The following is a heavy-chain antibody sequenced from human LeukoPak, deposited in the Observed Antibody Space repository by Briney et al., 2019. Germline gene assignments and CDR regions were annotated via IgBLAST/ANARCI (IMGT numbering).Heavy chain of an antibody. CDR2: IYLGDSDT. D-gene: IGHD6-19*01. V-gene: IGHV5-51*01. CDR1: GYSVTNSW. J-gene: IGHJ4*02. CDR3: ARHPSCTSGWALDY. Sequence: RAGESLKISCKGSGYSVTNSWIGWVRQMPGKGLEWMGIIYLGDSDTRYSPSFKGQVTISADRSINTAYLQWVSLKASDTAMYYCARHPSCTSGWALDYWGQGTLVTVSS.